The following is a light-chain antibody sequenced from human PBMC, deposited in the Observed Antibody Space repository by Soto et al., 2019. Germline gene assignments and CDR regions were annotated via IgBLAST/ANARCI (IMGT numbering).Light chain of an antibody. CDR3: CSYTTSNTRQIV. CDR2: DVS. J-gene: IGLJ1*01. Sequence: QSVLTQLASVSGSPGQSITISCTGTSSDVVGYNYVSWYQHHPGKAPKLMIYDVSNRPSGVSNRFSGSKSGNTASLTISGLQPEDEADYYCCSYTTSNTRQIVFGTGTKVTVL. V-gene: IGLV2-14*03. CDR1: SSDVVGYNY.